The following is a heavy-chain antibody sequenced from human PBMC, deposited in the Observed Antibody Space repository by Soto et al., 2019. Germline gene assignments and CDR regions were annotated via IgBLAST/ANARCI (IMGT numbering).Heavy chain of an antibody. CDR2: INTCHGNT. V-gene: IGHV1-18*01. CDR1: GYTFTNYG. CDR3: ARGSSPVDFDY. J-gene: IGHJ4*02. D-gene: IGHD6-13*01. Sequence: QVHLVQSGGEVKKPGASVKVSCKASGYTFTNYGVNWVRQAPGQGLEWMGWINTCHGNTNYAQRLQGRVTLTTDTSARTAHMELRSLTSADTAVYYCARGSSPVDFDYWGQGTLVTVSS.